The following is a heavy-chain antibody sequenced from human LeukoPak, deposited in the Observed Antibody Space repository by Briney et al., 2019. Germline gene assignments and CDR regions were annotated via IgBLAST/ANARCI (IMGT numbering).Heavy chain of an antibody. CDR1: GYTFTGYY. CDR2: INPNSGGT. CDR3: ARARRVAVADHNWFDP. Sequence: ASVKVSCKASGYTFTGYYMHWVRQAPGQGPEWMVWINPNSGGTNYAQKFQGRVTMTRDTSISTAYMELSRLRSDDTAVYYCARARRVAVADHNWFDPWGQGTLVTVSS. V-gene: IGHV1-2*02. J-gene: IGHJ5*02. D-gene: IGHD6-19*01.